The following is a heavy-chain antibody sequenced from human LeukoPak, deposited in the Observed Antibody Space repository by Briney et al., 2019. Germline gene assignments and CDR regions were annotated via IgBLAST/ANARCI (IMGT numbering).Heavy chain of an antibody. CDR2: ISAYNGNT. CDR3: ARGGYYYDSSGYFRSRDDAFDI. Sequence: GASVKVSCKASGYTFTSYGISWVRQAPGQGLEWMGWISAYNGNTNYAQKLQGRVTMTTDTSTSTAYMELRSLRSDDTAVYYCARGGYYYDSSGYFRSRDDAFDIWGQGTMVTVSS. CDR1: GYTFTSYG. J-gene: IGHJ3*02. V-gene: IGHV1-18*01. D-gene: IGHD3-22*01.